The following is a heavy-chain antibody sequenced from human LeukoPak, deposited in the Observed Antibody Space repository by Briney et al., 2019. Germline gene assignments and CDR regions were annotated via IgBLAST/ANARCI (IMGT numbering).Heavy chain of an antibody. Sequence: TLKVSCKAPGGTSSSHSLNRARQAPGQGLEWMGRIIPILGVENYAQNFQGRATITADKSTSTFYMELSSLRFEDTALYYCARDREMATGGFDYWGQGTLVTVSS. CDR1: GGTSSSHS. D-gene: IGHD5-24*01. CDR3: ARDREMATGGFDY. V-gene: IGHV1-69*04. CDR2: IIPILGVE. J-gene: IGHJ4*02.